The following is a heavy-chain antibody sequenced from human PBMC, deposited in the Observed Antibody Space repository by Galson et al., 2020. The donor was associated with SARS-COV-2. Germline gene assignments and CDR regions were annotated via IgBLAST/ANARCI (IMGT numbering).Heavy chain of an antibody. CDR3: ARQRLSYGYKY. D-gene: IGHD3-16*01. CDR1: GGSISSSSYY. Sequence: SETLSLTCTVSGGSISSSSYYWGWIRQPPGKGLEWIGSIYYSGSTYYNPSLKSRVTISVDTSKNQFSLKLSSVTAADTAVYYCARQRLSYGYKYWGQGTLITVSS. J-gene: IGHJ4*02. CDR2: IYYSGST. V-gene: IGHV4-39*01.